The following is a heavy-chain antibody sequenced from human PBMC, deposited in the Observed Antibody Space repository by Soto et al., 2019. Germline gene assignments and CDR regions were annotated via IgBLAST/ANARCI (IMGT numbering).Heavy chain of an antibody. J-gene: IGHJ6*02. D-gene: IGHD1-26*01. CDR1: GFTFSTSA. Sequence: SVKVSCKASGFTFSTSAVQWVRQARGQRPEWMGWIVGGSGNTNYAQNSQERVIITRDMSTSTVYMELSSLRSDDTAVYFCAARRSGLYAVDVWGQGTTVTVSS. CDR3: AARRSGLYAVDV. CDR2: IVGGSGNT. V-gene: IGHV1-58*01.